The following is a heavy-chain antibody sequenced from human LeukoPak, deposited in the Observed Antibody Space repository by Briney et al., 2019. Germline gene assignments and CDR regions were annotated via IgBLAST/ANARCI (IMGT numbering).Heavy chain of an antibody. CDR1: GFTFSNYW. V-gene: IGHV3-7*03. CDR3: ARGRVISGGKSAYFGMDV. D-gene: IGHD2-15*01. CDR2: IKPDGGEK. J-gene: IGHJ6*04. Sequence: GGSLRLSCAVSGFTFSNYWMTWVRQAPGKGLEWVANIKPDGGEKYYVDSVRGRFSISRDNAENSLYLQMSSLRAEDTAVYYCARGRVISGGKSAYFGMDVWGKGTTVTVSS.